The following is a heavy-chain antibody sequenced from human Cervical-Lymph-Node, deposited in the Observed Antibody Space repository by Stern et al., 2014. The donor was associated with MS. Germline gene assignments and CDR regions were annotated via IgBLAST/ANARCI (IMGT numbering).Heavy chain of an antibody. J-gene: IGHJ6*02. D-gene: IGHD2-2*01. CDR1: GFTFSDYY. CDR2: ISSSGSTI. Sequence: VQLVESGGGLVKPGGSLTLSCAASGFTFSDYYMSWIRQAPGKGLEWVSYISSSGSTIYYADSVKGRFTISRDNAKNSLYLQMNSLRAEDTAVYYCARPKAVVPAALFGYYGMDVWGQGTTVTVSS. CDR3: ARPKAVVPAALFGYYGMDV. V-gene: IGHV3-11*01.